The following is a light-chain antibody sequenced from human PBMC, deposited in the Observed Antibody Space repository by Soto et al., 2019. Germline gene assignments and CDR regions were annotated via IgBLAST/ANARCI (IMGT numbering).Light chain of an antibody. CDR1: QDITVW. J-gene: IGKJ2*01. Sequence: DIQMTQSPSTLSASVGDRVTITCRASQDITVWLAWYQQKPGKAPNLLIYDASSLESGVPSRFSGSGSGTDFTLTISSLQPDDRATYYCQRYNDFQYVFGQGTKLEMK. CDR3: QRYNDFQYV. CDR2: DAS. V-gene: IGKV1-5*01.